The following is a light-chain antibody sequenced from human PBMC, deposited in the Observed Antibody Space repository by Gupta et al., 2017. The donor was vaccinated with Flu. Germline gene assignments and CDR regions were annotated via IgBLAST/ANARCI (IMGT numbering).Light chain of an antibody. Sequence: DIVMTQSPLSLPVTPGEPASISCRSSQSLLHRNGSNYLDWYLQKPGQWPQPLIYLDSSRAPGVPDRYRGSGRGTDITLKISRGGAEDVGVDFCMRTQQIPRFTFGPGTKVEIK. V-gene: IGKV2-28*01. CDR2: LDS. CDR3: MRTQQIPRFT. CDR1: QSLLHRNGSNY. J-gene: IGKJ3*01.